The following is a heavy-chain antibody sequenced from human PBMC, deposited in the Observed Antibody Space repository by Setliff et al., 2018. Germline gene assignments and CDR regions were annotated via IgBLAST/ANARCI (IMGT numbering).Heavy chain of an antibody. CDR2: VHASGSP. V-gene: IGHV4-61*02. CDR3: AKERYFDWFFED. D-gene: IGHD3-9*01. Sequence: SETLSLTCTVSGASISSGSYYWSWIRQSAEKGLEWIGRVHASGSPNYNPSFKGRVTISLDTSTNQFSLNLNSVTAADTAVYYCAKERYFDWFFEDWGQGTLVTVSS. J-gene: IGHJ4*02. CDR1: GASISSGSYY.